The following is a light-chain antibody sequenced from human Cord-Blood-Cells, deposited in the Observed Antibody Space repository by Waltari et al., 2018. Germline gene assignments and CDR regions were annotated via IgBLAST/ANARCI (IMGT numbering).Light chain of an antibody. CDR3: QQYYSTPYT. CDR1: QSALSSSNNKNY. J-gene: IGKJ2*01. CDR2: WAS. V-gene: IGKV4-1*01. Sequence: DIVLTQSPDSLAVSLGQRATINCTSSQSALSSSNNKNYLAWSQQKPGQPPKLLIYWASTRESGVPDRFSGSGSGTDFTLTISSLQAEDVAVYYCQQYYSTPYTFGQGTKLEIK.